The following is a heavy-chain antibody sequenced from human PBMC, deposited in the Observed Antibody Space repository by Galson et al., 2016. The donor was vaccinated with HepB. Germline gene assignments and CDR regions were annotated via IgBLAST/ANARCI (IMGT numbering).Heavy chain of an antibody. J-gene: IGHJ4*02. Sequence: SVKVSCKASGYNFTEYDINWVRQAPGQGLEWLGWMTPQTGYASYAPTFRGRTSITRDTSITTAQMELSSLRAEDSAVHFCASDDFDSGPFWGQGAQVTVSS. V-gene: IGHV1-8*03. CDR3: ASDDFDSGPF. D-gene: IGHD3-9*01. CDR1: GYNFTEYD. CDR2: MTPQTGYA.